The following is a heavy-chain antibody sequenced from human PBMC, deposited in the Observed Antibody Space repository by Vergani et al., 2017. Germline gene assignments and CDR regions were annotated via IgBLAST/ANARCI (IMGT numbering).Heavy chain of an antibody. CDR1: GGSISSGDHC. CDR2: IFYSGPT. Sequence: QVQLQESGPGLVKPSETLSLTCTVSGGSISSGDHCWTWIRQRPGKGLEWIGYIFYSGPTYDNPSLRSRLTISVDTSQNQFSLKLRSVTAADTAVYYCARVDTQVPATSHFYYMDVWGKGTTVVVSS. D-gene: IGHD6-25*01. J-gene: IGHJ6*03. CDR3: ARVDTQVPATSHFYYMDV. V-gene: IGHV4-31*03.